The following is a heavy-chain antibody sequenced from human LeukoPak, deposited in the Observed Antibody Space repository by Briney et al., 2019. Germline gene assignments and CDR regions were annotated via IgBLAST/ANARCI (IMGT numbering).Heavy chain of an antibody. CDR3: ARDMHSGYYDFWSGPRSNDY. V-gene: IGHV1-46*01. D-gene: IGHD3-3*01. CDR2: INPSGGST. Sequence: ASVKVSCKASGYTFTSYYMHWVRQAPGQGLEWMGIINPSGGSTSYAQKFQGRVTMTRDTSTSTVYMELSSLRSEDTAVYYCARDMHSGYYDFWSGPRSNDYWGQETLVTVSS. J-gene: IGHJ4*02. CDR1: GYTFTSYY.